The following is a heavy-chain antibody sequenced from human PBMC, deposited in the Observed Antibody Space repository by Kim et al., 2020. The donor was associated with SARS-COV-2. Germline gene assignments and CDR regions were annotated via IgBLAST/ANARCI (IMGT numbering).Heavy chain of an antibody. J-gene: IGHJ5*01. Sequence: GGSLRLSCAASGFTFSSYATSWVRQAPGKGLEWVSVISGSGDRTIYADSVKGRFTISRDNSQNTVFLQMTSLRAEDTAVYYCVKPTTVYSYSGSYWHWYDSWGEGTEVAVSS. CDR1: GFTFSSYA. CDR3: VKPTTVYSYSGSYWHWYDS. D-gene: IGHD3-10*01. V-gene: IGHV3-23*01. CDR2: ISGSGDRT.